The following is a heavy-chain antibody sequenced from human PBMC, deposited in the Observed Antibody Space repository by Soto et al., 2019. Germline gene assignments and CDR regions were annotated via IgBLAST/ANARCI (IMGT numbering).Heavy chain of an antibody. V-gene: IGHV1-69*12. CDR3: LRVVAIPGYPDN. CDR2: IVPIVDTS. J-gene: IGHJ4*02. D-gene: IGHD5-12*01. CDR1: GGTFSSYA. Sequence: QVQLVQSGAEVRQPASSVKVSCKTSGGTFSSYAISWVRQAPGQGIEWMGGIVPIVDTSTYAQKFQGRVTITADESTTIVYMELSSLRSDDTAVYYCLRVVAIPGYPDNWGQGTLVTVSS.